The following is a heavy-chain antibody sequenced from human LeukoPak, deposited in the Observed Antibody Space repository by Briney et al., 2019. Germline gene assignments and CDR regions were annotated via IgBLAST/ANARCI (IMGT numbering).Heavy chain of an antibody. CDR3: AKINPDDYVLGSADY. V-gene: IGHV3-23*01. J-gene: IGHJ4*02. Sequence: GGSLRLSCAASGFTFSSYAMSWVRQAPGKGLEWVSTISTSGASTYYADSVKGRFTISRDNSKNTLYLQMNSLRAEDTAVYYCAKINPDDYVLGSADYWGQGTLVTVSS. D-gene: IGHD3-16*01. CDR1: GFTFSSYA. CDR2: ISTSGAST.